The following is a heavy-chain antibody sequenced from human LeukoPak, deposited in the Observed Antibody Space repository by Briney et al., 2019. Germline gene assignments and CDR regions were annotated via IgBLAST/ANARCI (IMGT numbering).Heavy chain of an antibody. CDR3: ARVKLRGVVTIHNWFDP. J-gene: IGHJ5*02. CDR2: IYYSGST. D-gene: IGHD3-10*01. V-gene: IGHV4-39*07. CDR1: GGSISSSSYY. Sequence: EPSETLSLTCTVSGGSISSSSYYWGWIRQPPGKGLEWIGSIYYSGSTYYNPSLKSRVTISVDTSKNQFSLKLSSVTAAGTAVYYCARVKLRGVVTIHNWFDPWGQGTLVTVSS.